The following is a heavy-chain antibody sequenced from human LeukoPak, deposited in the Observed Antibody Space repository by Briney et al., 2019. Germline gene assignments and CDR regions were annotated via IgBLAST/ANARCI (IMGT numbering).Heavy chain of an antibody. CDR1: GFTFSSYS. J-gene: IGHJ1*01. CDR2: ISSSSSYI. CDR3: AKDTYSYDSYGFQH. D-gene: IGHD3-22*01. V-gene: IGHV3-21*01. Sequence: PGGSLRLSCAASGFTFSSYSMTWVRQAPGKGLEWVSSISSSSSYIFHADSVKGRFTISRDNARNSLYLQMNSLRVEDTAVYYCAKDTYSYDSYGFQHWGRGTLVTVSS.